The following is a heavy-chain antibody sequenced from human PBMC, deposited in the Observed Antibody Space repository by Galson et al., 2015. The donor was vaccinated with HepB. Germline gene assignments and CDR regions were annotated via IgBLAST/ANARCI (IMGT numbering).Heavy chain of an antibody. CDR1: GYYFTNYW. CDR2: IYPVDSDT. CDR3: AIRHDYGEYAFDY. J-gene: IGHJ4*02. Sequence: QSGAEVKKPGQSLKISCKGSGYYFTNYWIGWVRERPGKGLEWMGIIYPVDSDTRYNPSFQGQVTLSVDKSLSTSFLQWDNLKASDTAIYYCAIRHDYGEYAFDYWGQGTLVTVSA. D-gene: IGHD4/OR15-4a*01. V-gene: IGHV5-51*01.